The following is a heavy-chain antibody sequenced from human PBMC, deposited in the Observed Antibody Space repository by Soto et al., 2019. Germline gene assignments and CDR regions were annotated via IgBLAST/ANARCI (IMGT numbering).Heavy chain of an antibody. Sequence: ASVKVSCKASGYTFTNYAMQWVRQAPGQRLEWMGWINAGNGHTKYSQNFQGRVTITRDTSASTAYMELSSLISEDTAVYYCTREFRTSGSRDAFDIWGQGTMVTVSS. D-gene: IGHD1-26*01. V-gene: IGHV1-3*01. J-gene: IGHJ3*02. CDR3: TREFRTSGSRDAFDI. CDR2: INAGNGHT. CDR1: GYTFTNYA.